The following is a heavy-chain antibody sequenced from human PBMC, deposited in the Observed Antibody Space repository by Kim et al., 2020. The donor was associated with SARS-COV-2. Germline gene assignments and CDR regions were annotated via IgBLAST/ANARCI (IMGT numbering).Heavy chain of an antibody. CDR3: TTYSLGYSYGLI. CDR2: IRSKANSYAT. CDR1: GFTFSGSA. V-gene: IGHV3-73*01. Sequence: GGSLRLSCAASGFTFSGSAMHWVRQASGKGPEWVGRIRSKANSYATAYAASVKGRFTISRDDSKNTAYLQMNSLKTEDTAVYYCTTYSLGYSYGLIWGQGTLVTVSS. J-gene: IGHJ4*02. D-gene: IGHD5-18*01.